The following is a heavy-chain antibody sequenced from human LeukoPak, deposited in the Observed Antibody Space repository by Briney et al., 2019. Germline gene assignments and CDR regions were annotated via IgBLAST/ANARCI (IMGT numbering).Heavy chain of an antibody. D-gene: IGHD3-22*01. CDR1: GYTVTNYG. V-gene: IGHV1-18*01. CDR2: ISAYSGNT. CDR3: ATSQGSYYATSGYLGGDY. J-gene: IGHJ4*02. Sequence: EASVKVSCKASGYTVTNYGIFWVRQAPGQGLGWMGWISAYSGNTNYVQKLQGRVTMTTETSTSTAYMELESLTSDDTAVYYCATSQGSYYATSGYLGGDYWGQGTLVTVSS.